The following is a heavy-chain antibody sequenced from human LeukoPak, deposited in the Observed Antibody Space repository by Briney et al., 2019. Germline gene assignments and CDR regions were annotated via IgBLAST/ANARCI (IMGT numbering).Heavy chain of an antibody. V-gene: IGHV5-51*01. J-gene: IGHJ4*02. CDR3: ARQKYGDYYFDY. Sequence: GESLKISCQASGPSFPNFWITLVRQMPGKGLGWMGIIFPGDSETGYSPSFQGQVTISADKSISTAYLQWSSLKASAPPMYYCARQKYGDYYFDYWGQGTLVTVSS. CDR1: GPSFPNFW. CDR2: IFPGDSET. D-gene: IGHD4-17*01.